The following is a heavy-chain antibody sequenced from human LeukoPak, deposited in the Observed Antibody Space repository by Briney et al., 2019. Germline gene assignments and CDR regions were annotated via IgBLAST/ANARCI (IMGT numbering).Heavy chain of an antibody. CDR2: INPSGGST. V-gene: IGHV1-46*01. D-gene: IGHD5-24*01. Sequence: ASVKVSCKASGYTFTSYYMHWVRQAPGQGLEWMGIINPSGGSTSHAQKFQGRVTMTRDTSTSTVYMELSSLRSDDTAVYYCAREGEMGLCYTDVWGKGTTVTVSS. CDR1: GYTFTSYY. CDR3: AREGEMGLCYTDV. J-gene: IGHJ6*03.